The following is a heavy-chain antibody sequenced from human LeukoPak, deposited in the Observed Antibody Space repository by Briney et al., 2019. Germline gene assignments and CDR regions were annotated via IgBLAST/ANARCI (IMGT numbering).Heavy chain of an antibody. V-gene: IGHV1-18*01. CDR2: ISAYNGNT. Sequence: ASVKVSCKASGYTFTSYGISWVRQAPGQGLEWMGWISAYNGNTNYAQKLQDRVTMTTDTSTNTAYMELRSLRSDDTAMYFCGRNAYSSGWYYFDYWGQGTLVTVSS. J-gene: IGHJ4*02. CDR1: GYTFTSYG. D-gene: IGHD6-19*01. CDR3: GRNAYSSGWYYFDY.